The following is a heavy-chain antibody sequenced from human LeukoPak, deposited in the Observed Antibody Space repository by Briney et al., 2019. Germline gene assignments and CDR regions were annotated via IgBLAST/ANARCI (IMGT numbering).Heavy chain of an antibody. V-gene: IGHV3-73*01. CDR1: GFTFSGSA. J-gene: IGHJ4*02. Sequence: GGSLRLSCAASGFTFSGSAMHWVRQASGKGLEWVGRIRSKANNYATAYAASVKGRFTVSRDDSKNTAYLQMNSLKTEDTAVYYCAKSDYYDSSGYLDYWGQGTLVTVSS. D-gene: IGHD3-22*01. CDR3: AKSDYYDSSGYLDY. CDR2: IRSKANNYAT.